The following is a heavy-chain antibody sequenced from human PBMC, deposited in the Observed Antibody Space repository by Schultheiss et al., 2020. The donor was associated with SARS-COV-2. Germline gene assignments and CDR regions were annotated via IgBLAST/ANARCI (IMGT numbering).Heavy chain of an antibody. Sequence: SETLSLTCTVSGGSISSYYWSWIRQPPGKGLEWIGYIYYSGSTNYNPSLKSRVTISVDTSKNQFSLKLSSVTAADTAVYYCARSHFGVVPSYYYYGMDVWGQGTTVTVSS. CDR2: IYYSGST. J-gene: IGHJ6*02. V-gene: IGHV4-59*12. D-gene: IGHD3-3*01. CDR1: GGSISSYY. CDR3: ARSHFGVVPSYYYYGMDV.